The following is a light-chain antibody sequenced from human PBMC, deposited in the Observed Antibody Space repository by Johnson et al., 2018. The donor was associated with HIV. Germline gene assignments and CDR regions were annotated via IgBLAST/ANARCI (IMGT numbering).Light chain of an antibody. J-gene: IGLJ1*01. CDR3: GTWDTSLTKGGV. Sequence: QSVLTQPPSVSAAPGQKVTISCSGSSSNIGNNYVSWYQQLPRTAPKLLIYDNNKRPSGTPDRFSGSQSGTSATLGITGLQTGDEADYYCGTWDTSLTKGGVFGTGTTVIVL. CDR1: SSNIGNNY. CDR2: DNN. V-gene: IGLV1-51*01.